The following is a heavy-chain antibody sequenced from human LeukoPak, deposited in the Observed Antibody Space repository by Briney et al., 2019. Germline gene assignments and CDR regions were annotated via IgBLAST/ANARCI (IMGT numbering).Heavy chain of an antibody. CDR2: INHSGST. V-gene: IGHV4-34*01. J-gene: IGHJ4*02. CDR1: GFTFSSYS. D-gene: IGHD5-18*01. Sequence: GSLRLSCAASGFTFSSYSMNWVRQAPGKGLEWIGEINHSGSTNYNPSLKSRVTISVDTSKNQFSLKLSSVTAADTAVYYCARRDTAMALFDYWGQGTLVTVSS. CDR3: ARRDTAMALFDY.